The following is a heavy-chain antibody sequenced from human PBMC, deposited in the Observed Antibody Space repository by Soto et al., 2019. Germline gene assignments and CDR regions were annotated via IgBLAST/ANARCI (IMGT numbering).Heavy chain of an antibody. J-gene: IGHJ6*03. V-gene: IGHV4-34*01. CDR2: INHSGST. Sequence: QVQLQQWGAGLLNPSETLSLTCAVYGGSFSGYYWSGIRQPPGKGLEWIGEINHSGSTNYNPSHKRRVTISVDTTKNHFSLKLSSVTAADTAVYYCARAKRTPRTISYYYYMDVWGKGTTVTVSS. CDR3: ARAKRTPRTISYYYYMDV. CDR1: GGSFSGYY. D-gene: IGHD3-3*01.